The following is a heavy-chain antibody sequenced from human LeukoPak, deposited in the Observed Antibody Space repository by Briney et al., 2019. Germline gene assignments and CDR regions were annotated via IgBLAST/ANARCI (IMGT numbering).Heavy chain of an antibody. CDR2: INPNSGGT. J-gene: IGHJ5*02. V-gene: IGHV1-2*04. Sequence: ASVKVSCKASGYTFTGYCMHWVRQAPGQGLEWMGWINPNSGGTNYAQKFQGWVTMTRDTSISTAYMELSRLRSDDTAVYYCARGYCSGGSCYFDPWGQGTLVTVSS. CDR3: ARGYCSGGSCYFDP. CDR1: GYTFTGYC. D-gene: IGHD2-15*01.